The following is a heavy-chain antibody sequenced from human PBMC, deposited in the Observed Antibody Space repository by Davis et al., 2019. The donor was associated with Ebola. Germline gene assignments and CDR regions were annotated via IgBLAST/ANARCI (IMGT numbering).Heavy chain of an antibody. CDR1: GFTFSSYA. CDR3: ARDRYCSGGICYLDY. V-gene: IGHV3-23*01. D-gene: IGHD2-15*01. CDR2: ISGSGGRT. J-gene: IGHJ4*02. Sequence: GESLKISCAASGFTFSSYAMSWVRQAPGKGLEWVSAISGSGGRTYYAGSVKGRFTISRDNSKNTLYLQMNSLRAEDTAVYYCARDRYCSGGICYLDYWGQGTLVTVSS.